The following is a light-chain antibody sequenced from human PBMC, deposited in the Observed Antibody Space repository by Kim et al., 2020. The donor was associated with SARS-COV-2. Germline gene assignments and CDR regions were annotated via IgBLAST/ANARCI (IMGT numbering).Light chain of an antibody. Sequence: VAPGQTASITCAGDRLGNKYVCWYQQKPGQSPVVVIYQDTHRPSGIPERFSGSNSGNTATLTISGTQAMDEADYYCQAWDSTTTVFGGGTQLTVL. CDR3: QAWDSTTTV. J-gene: IGLJ2*01. CDR1: RLGNKY. V-gene: IGLV3-1*01. CDR2: QDT.